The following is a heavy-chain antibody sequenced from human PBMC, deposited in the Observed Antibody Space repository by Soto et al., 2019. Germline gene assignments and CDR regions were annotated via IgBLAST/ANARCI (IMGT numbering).Heavy chain of an antibody. D-gene: IGHD4-4*01. CDR2: IYHSGST. CDR1: GGSISSGGYS. CDR3: ARGMTTVTTIDY. Sequence: QLQLQESGSGLEKPSQTLSLTCAVSGGSISSGGYSWSWIRQPPGKGLEWIGYIYHSGSTYYNPSLKSRGTISVDRSKNQCSMKLSSVTAADTAVYYCARGMTTVTTIDYWGQGTLVTVSS. J-gene: IGHJ4*02. V-gene: IGHV4-30-2*01.